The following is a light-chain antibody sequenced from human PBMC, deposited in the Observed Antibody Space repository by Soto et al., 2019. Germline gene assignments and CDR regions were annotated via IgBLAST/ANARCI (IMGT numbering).Light chain of an antibody. CDR2: DNT. CDR1: SSDIGAGYR. J-gene: IGLJ2*01. Sequence: QSALTQPPSVSGAPGERVTNSCTGSSSDIGAGYRVRWYQQVPGTAPKLLIYDNTNRPSGVPARFSGSKSGTSASLAISGLQAEDEADYYCQSFDKYLSAVVFGGGTKLTVL. V-gene: IGLV1-40*01. CDR3: QSFDKYLSAVV.